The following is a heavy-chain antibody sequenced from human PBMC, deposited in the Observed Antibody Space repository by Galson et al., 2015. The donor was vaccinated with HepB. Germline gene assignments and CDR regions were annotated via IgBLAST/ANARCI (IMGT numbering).Heavy chain of an antibody. CDR3: ARDLWDY. J-gene: IGHJ4*02. V-gene: IGHV3-30*02. CDR2: IRSDGSNN. Sequence: SLRLSCAASGFTFSNSGMHWVRQAPGKGLEWVASIRSDGSNNYYAVSVRGRFTISRDNSKNTLYLQMNSLRAEDTSVYYCARDLWDYWGQGTLATVSS. CDR1: GFTFSNSG.